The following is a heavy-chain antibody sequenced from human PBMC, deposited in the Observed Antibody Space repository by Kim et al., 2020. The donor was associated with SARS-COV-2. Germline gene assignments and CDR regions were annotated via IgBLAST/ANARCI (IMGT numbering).Heavy chain of an antibody. V-gene: IGHV5-51*01. CDR1: GYSFTSYW. CDR3: ARQGETIFGVVINDWYFDL. D-gene: IGHD3-3*01. Sequence: GESLKISCKGSGYSFTSYWIGWVRQMPGKGLEWMGIIYPGDSDTRYSPSFQGQVTISADKSISTAYLQWSSLKASDTAMYYCARQGETIFGVVINDWYFDLWGRGTLVTVSS. J-gene: IGHJ2*01. CDR2: IYPGDSDT.